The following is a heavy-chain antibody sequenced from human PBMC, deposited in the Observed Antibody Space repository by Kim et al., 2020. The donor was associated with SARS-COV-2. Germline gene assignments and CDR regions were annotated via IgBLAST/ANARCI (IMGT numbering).Heavy chain of an antibody. CDR3: AAEYGSGSFYPAHFDY. V-gene: IGHV3-11*04. Sequence: SVKGRFTISRDNAKNSLYLQMNSLRAEDTAVYYCAAEYGSGSFYPAHFDYWAQGTLVTVSS. J-gene: IGHJ4*02. D-gene: IGHD3-10*01.